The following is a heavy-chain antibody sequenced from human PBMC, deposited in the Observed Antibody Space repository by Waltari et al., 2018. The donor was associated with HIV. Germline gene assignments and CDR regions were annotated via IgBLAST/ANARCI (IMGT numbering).Heavy chain of an antibody. Sequence: QVHLVQSGAEVKQPGASVKLSCQASGYSFTNYALHWLRQAPGQSLEWMGWINSGNGNTKYSQKFQDRVTITRNTSASTAYMELSSLRSEDTAVYYCARNFLGHLDWLVFDPWGQGTRVTVSS. J-gene: IGHJ5*02. V-gene: IGHV1-3*04. CDR1: GYSFTNYA. CDR3: ARNFLGHLDWLVFDP. CDR2: INSGNGNT. D-gene: IGHD3-9*01.